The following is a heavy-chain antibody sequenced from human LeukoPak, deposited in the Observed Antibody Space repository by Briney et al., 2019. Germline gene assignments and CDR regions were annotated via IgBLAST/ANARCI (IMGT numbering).Heavy chain of an antibody. CDR1: GYTFTGYY. Sequence: ASVKLSCKASGYTFTGYYMHWVRQAPGQGLEWMGWINPNSGGKNYAQKFQGRVTMTRDTCISTAYMELSRLRSDDTAVYSCARRKSGSYYYYYYMDVWGKGTTVTISS. CDR2: INPNSGGK. D-gene: IGHD1-26*01. J-gene: IGHJ6*03. V-gene: IGHV1-2*02. CDR3: ARRKSGSYYYYYYMDV.